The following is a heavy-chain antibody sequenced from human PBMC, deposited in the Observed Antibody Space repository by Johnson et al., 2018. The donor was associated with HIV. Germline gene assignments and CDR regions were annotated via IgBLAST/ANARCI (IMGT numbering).Heavy chain of an antibody. CDR2: IQYDGSNK. V-gene: IGHV3-30*02. Sequence: QEKLVESGGGVVQPGGSLRLSCAASGFSFSNYGMHWVRQAPGKGLEWVTFIQYDGSNKYSADSVKGRFSISRNNSRDTLYLQMNSLRPEDTAVYYCAKVRRAYYEDAFDIWGQGTMVTVSS. CDR3: AKVRRAYYEDAFDI. J-gene: IGHJ3*02. CDR1: GFSFSNYG. D-gene: IGHD3-22*01.